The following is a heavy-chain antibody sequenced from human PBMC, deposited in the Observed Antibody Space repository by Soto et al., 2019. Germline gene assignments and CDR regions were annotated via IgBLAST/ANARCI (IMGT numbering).Heavy chain of an antibody. Sequence: SVNVSCKASGGTFSSYAITWVRQAPGQGLEWMGGIIPIFGTANYAQKFQGRVTITADESTSTAYMELSSLRSEDTAVYYCARDSPDSSGYYYEYWGKETMLSISS. D-gene: IGHD3-22*01. J-gene: IGHJ4*02. CDR1: GGTFSSYA. CDR3: ARDSPDSSGYYYEY. CDR2: IIPIFGTA. V-gene: IGHV1-69*13.